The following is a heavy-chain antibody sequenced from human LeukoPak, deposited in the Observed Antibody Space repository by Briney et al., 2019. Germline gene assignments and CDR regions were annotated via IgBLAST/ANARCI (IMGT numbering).Heavy chain of an antibody. CDR1: GFTFSSYA. CDR3: ARDPLYCSSTSCYGSHFDY. J-gene: IGHJ4*02. D-gene: IGHD2-2*01. V-gene: IGHV3-30-3*01. CDR2: TSYDGSNK. Sequence: PGRSLRLSCAASGFTFSSYAMHWVRQAPGKGLEWVAVTSYDGSNKYYADSVKGRFTISRDNSKNTLYLQMNSLRAEDTAVYYCARDPLYCSSTSCYGSHFDYWGQGILVTVSS.